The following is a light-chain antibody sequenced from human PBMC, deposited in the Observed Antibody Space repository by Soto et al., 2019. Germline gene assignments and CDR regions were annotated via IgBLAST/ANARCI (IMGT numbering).Light chain of an antibody. CDR2: GVN. Sequence: QSALSQPHSVSGSPGQSVTISCTGTSSDIGAYDYVSWHQQHPGKAPKLMIYGVNKRPSGVSDRFSGSKSGNTASLTISGLQAEDEADYYCCSYAGTFHVLFGGGTKLTVL. CDR3: CSYAGTFHVL. V-gene: IGLV2-11*01. CDR1: SSDIGAYDY. J-gene: IGLJ2*01.